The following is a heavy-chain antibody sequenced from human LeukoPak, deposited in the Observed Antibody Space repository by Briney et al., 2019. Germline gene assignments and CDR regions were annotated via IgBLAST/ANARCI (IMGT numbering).Heavy chain of an antibody. CDR2: ISYDGSNK. D-gene: IGHD3-10*01. J-gene: IGHJ6*04. V-gene: IGHV3-30*04. CDR3: ARGDGGLWFGELFGYYYGMDV. CDR1: GFTFSSYA. Sequence: GGSLRLSCAASGFTFSSYAMHWVRQAPGKGLEWVAVISYDGSNKYYADSVKGRFTISRDNSKNTLYLQMNSLRAEDTAVYYCARGDGGLWFGELFGYYYGMDVWGKGTTVTVSS.